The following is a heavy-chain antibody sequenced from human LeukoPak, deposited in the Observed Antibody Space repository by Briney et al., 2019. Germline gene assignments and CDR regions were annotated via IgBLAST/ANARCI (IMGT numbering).Heavy chain of an antibody. CDR1: GYTFTGYY. D-gene: IGHD4-17*01. V-gene: IGHV1-2*02. J-gene: IGHJ3*02. CDR2: INPNIGGT. CDR3: ARASGSGDYSAFDM. Sequence: GASVKVSCKASGYTFTGYYLQWVRQAPGQGLEWVGWINPNIGGTNHAQKLQDRITMTRDTSSSTVYMDLSSLTSDDTAVYFCARASGSGDYSAFDMWGQGTMVTVSS.